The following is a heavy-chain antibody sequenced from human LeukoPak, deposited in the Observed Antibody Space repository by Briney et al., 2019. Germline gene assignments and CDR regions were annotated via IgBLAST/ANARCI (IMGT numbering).Heavy chain of an antibody. Sequence: GRSLRLSCAASGFTFDDYAMHWVRQAPGKGLEWVSGISWNSGTIGYADSVEGRFTISRDNAKNSLYLQMNSLRAEDTAFYYCAKDSSYNYDSSGFSFHHWGQGTLVTVSS. D-gene: IGHD3-22*01. V-gene: IGHV3-9*01. CDR1: GFTFDDYA. J-gene: IGHJ1*01. CDR2: ISWNSGTI. CDR3: AKDSSYNYDSSGFSFHH.